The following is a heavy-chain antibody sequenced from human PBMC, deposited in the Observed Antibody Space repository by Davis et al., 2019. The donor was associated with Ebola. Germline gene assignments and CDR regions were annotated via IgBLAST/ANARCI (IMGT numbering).Heavy chain of an antibody. J-gene: IGHJ5*02. CDR1: GYTFTSYY. Sequence: ASVKVSCKASGYTFTSYYMHWVRQAPGQGLEWMGIINPSGGSTNYAQKFQGRVTITADESTSTAYMELSSLRSEDTAVYYCARYCSGGSCHNWFDPWGQGTLVTVSS. D-gene: IGHD2-15*01. CDR3: ARYCSGGSCHNWFDP. CDR2: INPSGGST. V-gene: IGHV1-46*01.